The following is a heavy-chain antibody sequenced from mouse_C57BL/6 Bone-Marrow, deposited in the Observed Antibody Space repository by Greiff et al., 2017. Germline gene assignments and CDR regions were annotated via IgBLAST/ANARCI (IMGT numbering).Heavy chain of an antibody. D-gene: IGHD1-1*01. CDR1: GYTFTSYW. CDR2: IDPSDSET. J-gene: IGHJ2*01. CDR3: ARGDYGVGYFDY. Sequence: QVHLQQPGAELVRPGSSVKLSCKASGYTFTSYWMHWVKQRPIQGLEWIGNIDPSDSETHYNQKFKDKATLTVDKSSSTAYMQLSSLTSEDSAVYYCARGDYGVGYFDYWGQGTTLTVSS. V-gene: IGHV1-52*01.